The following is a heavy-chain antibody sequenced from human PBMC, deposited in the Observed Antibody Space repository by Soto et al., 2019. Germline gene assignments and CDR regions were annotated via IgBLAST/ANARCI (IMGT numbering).Heavy chain of an antibody. CDR2: IIPIFGTA. CDR3: ARGRITIFGVVRRGYYYYGMDV. J-gene: IGHJ6*02. CDR1: GATFSSYV. Sequence: SVKVSCKASGATFSSYVISWVQQAPGQGLEWMGGIIPIFGTANYAQKFQGRVTITADESTSTAYMELSSLRSEDTAVYYCARGRITIFGVVRRGYYYYGMDVWGQGTTVTVYS. V-gene: IGHV1-69*13. D-gene: IGHD3-3*01.